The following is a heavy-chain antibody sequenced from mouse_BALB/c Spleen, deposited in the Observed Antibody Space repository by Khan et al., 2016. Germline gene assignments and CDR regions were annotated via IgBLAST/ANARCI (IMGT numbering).Heavy chain of an antibody. J-gene: IGHJ4*01. Sequence: VQLQQSGPELMKPGASVKISCKASGYSFTSYYMHWVNQSHGKSLEWIGYFDPFNGGTSFNQKFKGKATLTVDKSSSTAYMHLSSLTSEDSAVYYCASSTQSFYAMDYWGQGTSVTVSS. CDR3: ASSTQSFYAMDY. CDR2: FDPFNGGT. CDR1: GYSFTSYY. V-gene: IGHV1-31*01. D-gene: IGHD1-1*01.